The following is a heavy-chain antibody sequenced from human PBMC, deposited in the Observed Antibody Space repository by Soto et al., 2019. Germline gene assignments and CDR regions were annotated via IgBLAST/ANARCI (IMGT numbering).Heavy chain of an antibody. Sequence: SETLSLTCTVSGGSISSYYWSWIRQPPGKGLEWIGYIYYSGSTNYNPSLKSRVTISVDTSKNQFSLKLSSVTAADTAVYYCASEKYQLLYPPSYYGMDAWGQGNTLTISS. D-gene: IGHD2-2*02. CDR3: ASEKYQLLYPPSYYGMDA. CDR2: IYYSGST. CDR1: GGSISSYY. J-gene: IGHJ6*02. V-gene: IGHV4-59*12.